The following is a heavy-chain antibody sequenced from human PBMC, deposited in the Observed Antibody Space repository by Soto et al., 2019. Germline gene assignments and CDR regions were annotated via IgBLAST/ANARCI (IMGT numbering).Heavy chain of an antibody. J-gene: IGHJ6*02. CDR2: ISGSGGST. D-gene: IGHD3-16*01. V-gene: IGHV3-23*01. CDR1: GFTFSSYA. CDR3: AKDRAMGEVTSVYYYYGMDV. Sequence: GGSLRLSCAASGFTFSSYAMSWVRQAPGKGLEWVSAISGSGGSTYYADSVKGRFTISRDNSKNTLYLQMNSLRAEDTAVYYCAKDRAMGEVTSVYYYYGMDVWGQGTTVTVSS.